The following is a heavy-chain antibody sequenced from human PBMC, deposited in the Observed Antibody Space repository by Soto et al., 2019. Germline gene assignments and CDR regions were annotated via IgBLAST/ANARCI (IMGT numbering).Heavy chain of an antibody. CDR2: ISGSGSST. CDR3: VREASSSGLHLDH. Sequence: GGSLRLSCAASGFIFSNYAMSWVRQAPGKGLEWVSFISGSGSSTYYADSVKGRFTISRGNSKNTLYLQMNSLRAEDAAVYYCVREASSSGLHLDHWGRGTLVTVPQ. J-gene: IGHJ4*02. CDR1: GFIFSNYA. D-gene: IGHD6-6*01. V-gene: IGHV3-23*01.